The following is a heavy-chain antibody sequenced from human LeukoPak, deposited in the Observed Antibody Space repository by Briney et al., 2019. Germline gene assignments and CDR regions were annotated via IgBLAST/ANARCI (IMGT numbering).Heavy chain of an antibody. CDR3: ARGTVPAASLCSFDY. CDR1: GFTFSSHA. CDR2: ISYDGSNK. J-gene: IGHJ4*02. Sequence: PGGSLRLSCAASGFTFSSHAMHWVRQAPGKGLEWVAVISYDGSNKYYADSVKGRFTISRDNSKNTLYLQMNSLRAEDTAVYYCARGTVPAASLCSFDYWGQGTLVTVSS. D-gene: IGHD2-2*01. V-gene: IGHV3-30-3*01.